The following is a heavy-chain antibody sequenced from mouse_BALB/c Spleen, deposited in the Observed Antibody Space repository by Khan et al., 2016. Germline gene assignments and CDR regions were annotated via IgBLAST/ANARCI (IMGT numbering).Heavy chain of an antibody. CDR3: ARSKGYYLDC. CDR1: GDSITSGY. CDR2: INYSGIT. V-gene: IGHV3-8*02. J-gene: IGHJ2*01. Sequence: VQLKESGPSLVKPSETLSFTCSVSGDSITSGYWHWVRKFPGNKLEYMGYINYSGITYNNASLKSRISITRDTSKNQTYQQLNSVTTEETATYDCARSKGYYLDCWGQGTTLTVSS.